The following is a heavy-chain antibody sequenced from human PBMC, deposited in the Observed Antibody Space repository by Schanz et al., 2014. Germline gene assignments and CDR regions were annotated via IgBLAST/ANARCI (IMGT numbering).Heavy chain of an antibody. CDR3: ARAKRFGDMDV. Sequence: QVQLVQSGDEVKKPGASVKVSCKASGYTFTSHGISWVRQAPGQGLEWMGWITAYNGDTNYALKLQGRVTMTTDTSTGTAYMELRSLRSEDTAVYYCARAKRFGDMDVWGQGTTVTVSS. CDR2: ITAYNGDT. V-gene: IGHV1-18*01. J-gene: IGHJ6*02. CDR1: GYTFTSHG. D-gene: IGHD3-10*01.